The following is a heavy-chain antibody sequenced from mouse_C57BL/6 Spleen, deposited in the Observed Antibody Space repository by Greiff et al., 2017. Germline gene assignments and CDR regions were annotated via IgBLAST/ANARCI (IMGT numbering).Heavy chain of an antibody. J-gene: IGHJ3*01. Sequence: QVQLQQSGAELVMPGASVKLSCKASGYTFTSYWMHWVKQRPGQGLEWIGEIDPSVSYTNYNQKFKGKSTLTVDKSSSTAYMQLSSLTSEDSAVYYCARGGITAATVRFAYWGQGTLVTVSA. V-gene: IGHV1-69*01. D-gene: IGHD1-2*01. CDR2: IDPSVSYT. CDR1: GYTFTSYW. CDR3: ARGGITAATVRFAY.